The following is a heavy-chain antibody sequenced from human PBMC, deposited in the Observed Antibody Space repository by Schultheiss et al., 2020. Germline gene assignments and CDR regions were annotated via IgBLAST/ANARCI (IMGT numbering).Heavy chain of an antibody. CDR1: GFTFSRFA. D-gene: IGHD3-3*01. Sequence: GASLRLSCVASGFTFSRFAMSWVRQAPGNGLEWVSAISGSGGPTYYADSVQGRFTISRDNSKNTVYLQMNSLRAEDTAVYYCAKDQRVTIFGVVILSDPWGQGTLVTVYS. V-gene: IGHV3-23*01. CDR3: AKDQRVTIFGVVILSDP. J-gene: IGHJ5*02. CDR2: ISGSGGPT.